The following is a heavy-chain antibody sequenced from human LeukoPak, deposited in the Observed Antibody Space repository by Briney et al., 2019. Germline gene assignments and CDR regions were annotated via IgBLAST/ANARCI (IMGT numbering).Heavy chain of an antibody. V-gene: IGHV3-7*04. J-gene: IGHJ4*02. CDR1: GFTFSDYW. CDR3: TGGALDY. CDR2: INQDGREQ. Sequence: GGSLRLSCAASGFTFSDYWMSWVRQGPGQGLEWVAKINQDGREQHFVDSVKGRFTISRDNAKNSLFLQMDSLRAEDTAVYYCTGGALDYWGQGALVTVSS.